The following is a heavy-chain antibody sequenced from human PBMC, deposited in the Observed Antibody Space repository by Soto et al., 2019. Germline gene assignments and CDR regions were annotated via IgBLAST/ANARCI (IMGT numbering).Heavy chain of an antibody. J-gene: IGHJ5*02. V-gene: IGHV1-3*01. D-gene: IGHD3-10*01. CDR3: ARGLTMVRGRGRFDP. CDR2: INAGNGNT. CDR1: GYTFTSYA. Sequence: QVQLVQSGAEVKKPGASVKVSCKASGYTFTSYAMHWVRQAPGQRLEWMGWINAGNGNTKYSQKFQGRVTITRDTTXXTAYMELSSLRSEDTAVYYCARGLTMVRGRGRFDPWGQGTLVTVSS.